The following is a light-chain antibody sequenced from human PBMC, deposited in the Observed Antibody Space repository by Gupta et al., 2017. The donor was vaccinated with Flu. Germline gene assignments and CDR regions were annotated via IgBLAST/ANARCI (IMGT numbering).Light chain of an antibody. CDR2: GAS. Sequence: TTLYVSPGERATLSCRASQSVSSNLAWYQQKPGQAPRLLIYGASTRDTGIPARFSGSGSGTEFTLTISSRQSEDFAVYYCQQYNNWPPYTFGQGTKLEIK. CDR1: QSVSSN. J-gene: IGKJ2*01. CDR3: QQYNNWPPYT. V-gene: IGKV3-15*01.